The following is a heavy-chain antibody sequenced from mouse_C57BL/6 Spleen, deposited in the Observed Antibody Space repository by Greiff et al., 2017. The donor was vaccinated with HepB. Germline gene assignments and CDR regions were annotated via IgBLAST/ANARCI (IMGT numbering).Heavy chain of an antibody. CDR3: TRVYEYQTAQAYYFYY. CDR2: ISSGGDYI. CDR1: GFTFSSYA. V-gene: IGHV5-9-1*02. Sequence: DVMLVESGEGLVKPGGSLKLSCAASGFTFSSYAMSWVRQTPEKRLEWVAYISSGGDYIYYADTVKCRFTISRDNARNTLYLQMSSLKSEDTAMYYCTRVYEYQTAQAYYFYYWGQGTTLTVSS. D-gene: IGHD3-2*02. J-gene: IGHJ2*01.